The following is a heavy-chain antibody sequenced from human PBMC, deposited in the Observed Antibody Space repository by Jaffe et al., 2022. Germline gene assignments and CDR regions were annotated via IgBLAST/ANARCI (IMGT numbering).Heavy chain of an antibody. Sequence: EVQLVESGGGLVQPGGSLRLSCAASGFTFSSYWMSWVRQAPGKGLEWVANIKQDGSEKYYVDSVKGRFTISRDNAKNSLYLQMNSLRAEDTAVYYCARYILPILKSSSAFDYWGQGTLVTVSS. V-gene: IGHV3-7*01. CDR3: ARYILPILKSSSAFDY. CDR2: IKQDGSEK. D-gene: IGHD6-6*01. J-gene: IGHJ4*02. CDR1: GFTFSSYW.